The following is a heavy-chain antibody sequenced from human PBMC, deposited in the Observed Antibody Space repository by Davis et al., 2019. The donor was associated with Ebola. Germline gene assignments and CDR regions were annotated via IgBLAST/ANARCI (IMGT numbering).Heavy chain of an antibody. CDR3: ARDGYYDSSGYYYYYYYGMDV. V-gene: IGHV3-7*03. Sequence: PGGSLRLSCAASGFTFSSYWMSWVRQAPGKGLEWVANIKQDGSEKYYVDSVKGRFTISRDNAKNSLYLQMNSLRAEDTAVYYCARDGYYDSSGYYYYYYYGMDVWGQGTTVTVSS. CDR1: GFTFSSYW. J-gene: IGHJ6*02. D-gene: IGHD3-22*01. CDR2: IKQDGSEK.